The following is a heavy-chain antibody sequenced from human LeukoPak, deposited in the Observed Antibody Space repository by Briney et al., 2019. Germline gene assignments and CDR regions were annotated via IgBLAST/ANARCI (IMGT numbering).Heavy chain of an antibody. CDR2: IYTSGST. CDR1: GGSISGYY. D-gene: IGHD3-3*01. CDR3: AREHPLFGVVNYYYYGMDV. J-gene: IGHJ6*02. Sequence: NPSETLSLTCTVSGGSISGYYWSWIRQPAGKGLEWIGRIYTSGSTNYNPSLKSRVTMSVDTSKNQFSLKLSSVTAADTAVYYCAREHPLFGVVNYYYYGMDVWGQGTTVTVSS. V-gene: IGHV4-4*07.